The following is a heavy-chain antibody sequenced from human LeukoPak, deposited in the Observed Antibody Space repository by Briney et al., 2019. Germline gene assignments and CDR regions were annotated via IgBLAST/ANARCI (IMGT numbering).Heavy chain of an antibody. CDR1: GYTFTGYY. CDR3: ARGRTGSGWYFDY. CDR2: IIPNSGGT. Sequence: ASVKVPCKTSGYTFTGYYMHWVRQAPGQGLEWMGWIIPNSGGTNYAQKFQGRVTMTRDTSLNTAYMELNGLRSDDTAVYYCARGRTGSGWYFDYWGQGTLVTVSS. D-gene: IGHD6-19*01. V-gene: IGHV1-2*02. J-gene: IGHJ4*02.